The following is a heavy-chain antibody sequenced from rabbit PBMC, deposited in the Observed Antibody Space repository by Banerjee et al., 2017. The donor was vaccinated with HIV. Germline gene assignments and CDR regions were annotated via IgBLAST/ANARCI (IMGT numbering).Heavy chain of an antibody. Sequence: QEQLEESGGDLVKPEGSLTLTCTASGFSFSSSYYMCWVRQAPGKGLEWIGCIYAGSGSAYYASWAKGRFTISRTSSTTVTLQMTSLTAADTATYFCARADRYYSYAYVAYAWTQFNLWGQGTLVTVS. J-gene: IGHJ4*01. D-gene: IGHD6-1*01. V-gene: IGHV1S45*01. CDR3: ARADRYYSYAYVAYAWTQFNL. CDR2: IYAGSGSA. CDR1: GFSFSSSYY.